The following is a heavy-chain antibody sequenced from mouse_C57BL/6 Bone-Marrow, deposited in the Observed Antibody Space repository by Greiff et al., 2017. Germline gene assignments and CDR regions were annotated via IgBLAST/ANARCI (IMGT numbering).Heavy chain of an antibody. V-gene: IGHV14-4*01. CDR3: TTLPKNV. D-gene: IGHD2-1*01. J-gene: IGHJ2*01. Sequence: VQLKQSGAELVRPGASVKLTCTASGFNIKDDYMHWVKQRPEQGLEWIGWIDPENGGTEYASQVPGQATIPADTPSNTASLQLSSLTSADTAVYYCTTLPKNVWGLGTTLTVSS. CDR1: GFNIKDDY. CDR2: IDPENGGT.